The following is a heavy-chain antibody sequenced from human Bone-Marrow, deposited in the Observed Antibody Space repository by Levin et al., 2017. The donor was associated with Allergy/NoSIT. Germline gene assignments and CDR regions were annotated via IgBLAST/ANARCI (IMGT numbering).Heavy chain of an antibody. CDR3: ARAEYSSSWVPAFDI. J-gene: IGHJ3*02. D-gene: IGHD6-13*01. V-gene: IGHV4-31*03. CDR2: IYYTGST. Sequence: SETLSLTCSVSGDSISSGGSYWNWVRQHPGTGLEWIGYIYYTGSTYFNPSLESRVTISVDTSKNQFSLRLSSVTAADTAMFYCARAEYSSSWVPAFDIWGRGKVVTVSS. CDR1: GDSISSGGSY.